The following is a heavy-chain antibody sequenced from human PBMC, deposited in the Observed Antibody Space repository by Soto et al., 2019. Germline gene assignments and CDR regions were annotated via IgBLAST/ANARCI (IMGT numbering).Heavy chain of an antibody. J-gene: IGHJ6*03. CDR1: GGSISSGGYY. D-gene: IGHD2-15*01. V-gene: IGHV4-61*08. Sequence: SETLSLTCTVSGGSISSGGYYWSWIRQPPGKGLEWIGYIYYSGSTNYNPSLKSRVTISVDTSKNQFSLKLSSVTAADTAVYYCARRRRVVAAGSDHYYYYMDVWGKGTTVTVSS. CDR3: ARRRRVVAAGSDHYYYYMDV. CDR2: IYYSGST.